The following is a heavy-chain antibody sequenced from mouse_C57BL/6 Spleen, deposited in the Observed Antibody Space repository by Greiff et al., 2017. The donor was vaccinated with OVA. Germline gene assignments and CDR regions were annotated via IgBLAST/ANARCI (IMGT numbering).Heavy chain of an antibody. Sequence: VQLQQSGAELVKPGASVKLSCKASGYTFTSYWMHWVKQRPGQGLEWIGMIHPNSGSTNYNEKFKSKATLTVDKSSSTAYMQLSSLTSEDSAVYYCARIVHYYGSSYRYFDVWGTGTTVTVSS. CDR2: IHPNSGST. V-gene: IGHV1-64*01. D-gene: IGHD1-1*01. J-gene: IGHJ1*03. CDR3: ARIVHYYGSSYRYFDV. CDR1: GYTFTSYW.